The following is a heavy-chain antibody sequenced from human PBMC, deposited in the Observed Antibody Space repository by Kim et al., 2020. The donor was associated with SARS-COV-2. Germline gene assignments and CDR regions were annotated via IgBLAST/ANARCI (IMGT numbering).Heavy chain of an antibody. Sequence: SVKVSCKASGGTFSSYAISWVRQAPGQGLEWMGRIIPILGIANYAQKFQGRVTITADKSTSTAYMELSSLRSEDTAVYYCARGSGVDGTTGAFDIWGQGTMVTVSS. CDR2: IIPILGIA. V-gene: IGHV1-69*04. CDR3: ARGSGVDGTTGAFDI. CDR1: GGTFSSYA. D-gene: IGHD4-17*01. J-gene: IGHJ3*02.